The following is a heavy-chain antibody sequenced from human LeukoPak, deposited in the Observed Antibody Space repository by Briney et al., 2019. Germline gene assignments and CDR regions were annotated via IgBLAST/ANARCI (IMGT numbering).Heavy chain of an antibody. V-gene: IGHV3-23*01. Sequence: GGSLRLSCAASGFTLSSYAMSWVRQAPGKGLEWVSAISGSGGSTYYADSVKGRFTISRDNSKNTLYLQMNSLRAEDTAVYYCARTGDDYYYYYGMDVWGQGTTVTVS. CDR2: ISGSGGST. J-gene: IGHJ6*02. CDR1: GFTLSSYA. CDR3: ARTGDDYYYYYGMDV.